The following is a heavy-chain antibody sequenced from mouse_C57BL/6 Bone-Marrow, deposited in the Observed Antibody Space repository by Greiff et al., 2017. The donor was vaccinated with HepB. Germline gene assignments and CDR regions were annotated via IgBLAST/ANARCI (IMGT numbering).Heavy chain of an antibody. D-gene: IGHD1-1*01. CDR2: IYIGNGYT. J-gene: IGHJ3*01. V-gene: IGHV1-58*01. Sequence: VQLQQSGAELVRPGSSVKMSCKTSGYTFTSYGINWVKQRPGQGLEWIGYIYIGNGYTEYNEKFKGKATLTSDTSSSTAYMQLSSLTSEDSAIYFCAGWEIYYYGSSAAWFAYWGQGTLVTVSA. CDR1: GYTFTSYG. CDR3: AGWEIYYYGSSAAWFAY.